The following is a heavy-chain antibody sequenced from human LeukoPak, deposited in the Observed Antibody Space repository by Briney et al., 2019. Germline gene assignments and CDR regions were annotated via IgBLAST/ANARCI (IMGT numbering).Heavy chain of an antibody. CDR2: ISWNSGSI. Sequence: GGSLRLSCAASGFTFDDYAMHWVRQAPGKGLEWVSGISWNSGSIGCADSVKGRFTISRDNAKNSLYLQMNSLRAEDTALYYCAKAIYEYSSSSGFDYWGQGTLVTVSS. J-gene: IGHJ4*02. D-gene: IGHD6-6*01. CDR3: AKAIYEYSSSSGFDY. CDR1: GFTFDDYA. V-gene: IGHV3-9*01.